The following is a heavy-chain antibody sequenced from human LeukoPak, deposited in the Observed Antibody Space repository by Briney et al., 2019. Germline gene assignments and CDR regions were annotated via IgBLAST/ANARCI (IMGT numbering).Heavy chain of an antibody. D-gene: IGHD5-12*01. CDR3: TKDRLSKWFDP. CDR1: GLTFTCVNF. CDR2: INTNNGVT. J-gene: IGHJ5*02. Sequence: ASVKVSCEASGLTFTCVNFIHWVRRAPGQGPEWMGWINTNNGVTDYTRKFQGRVTMTRDTSISTVYMELSRLTSDDMAMYYCTKDRLSKWFDPWGQGTLVTVSS. V-gene: IGHV1-2*02.